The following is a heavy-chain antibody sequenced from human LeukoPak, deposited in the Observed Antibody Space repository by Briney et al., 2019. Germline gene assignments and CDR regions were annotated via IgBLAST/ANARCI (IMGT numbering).Heavy chain of an antibody. V-gene: IGHV1-69*13. D-gene: IGHD1-26*01. J-gene: IGHJ3*02. Sequence: ASVKVSCKASGGTFSSYAVSWVRQAPGQGLEWMGGIIPIFGTANYAQKFQGRVTITADESTSTAYMELSSLRSEDTAVYYCARSLPRENALDIWGQGTMVTVSS. CDR1: GGTFSSYA. CDR3: ARSLPRENALDI. CDR2: IIPIFGTA.